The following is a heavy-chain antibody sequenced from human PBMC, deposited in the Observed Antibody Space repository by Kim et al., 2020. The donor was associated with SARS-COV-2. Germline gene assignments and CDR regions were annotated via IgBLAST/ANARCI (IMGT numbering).Heavy chain of an antibody. J-gene: IGHJ6*02. D-gene: IGHD3-3*01. CDR2: INPNSGGT. CDR1: GYTFTGYY. V-gene: IGHV1-2*06. Sequence: ASVKVSCKASGYTFTGYYMHWVRQAPGQGLEWMGRINPNSGGTNYAQKFQGRVTMTRDTSISTAYMELSRLRSDDTAVYYCARISVLDYDFWSGYRDYYYGMDVWGQGTTVTVSS. CDR3: ARISVLDYDFWSGYRDYYYGMDV.